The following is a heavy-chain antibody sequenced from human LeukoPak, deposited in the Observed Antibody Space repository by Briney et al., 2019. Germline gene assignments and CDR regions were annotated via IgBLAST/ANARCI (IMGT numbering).Heavy chain of an antibody. D-gene: IGHD6-19*01. CDR1: GYTFTGYY. V-gene: IGHV1-2*06. CDR2: INPNSGGT. Sequence: ASVKVSCKASGYTFTGYYMHWVRQAPGQGLEWMGRINPNSGGTNYAQKFQGRVTMTRDTSISTAYMELSRLRSDDTAVYYCARDGYSSGWYGFDYWGQGTLVTVSS. J-gene: IGHJ4*02. CDR3: ARDGYSSGWYGFDY.